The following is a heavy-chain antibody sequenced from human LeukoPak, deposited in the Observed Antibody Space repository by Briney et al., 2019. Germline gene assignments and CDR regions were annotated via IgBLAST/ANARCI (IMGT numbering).Heavy chain of an antibody. CDR1: GGSISSYY. CDR2: IYYSGST. CDR3: ARRANSGFDAFDI. J-gene: IGHJ3*02. V-gene: IGHV4-59*01. Sequence: PSETLSLTCTVSGGSISSYYWSWIRQPPGKGLEWIGYIYYSGSTNYNPSLKSRVTISVDTSKNQFSLRLSSVTAADTAVYYCARRANSGFDAFDIWGQGTVVTVSS. D-gene: IGHD3-22*01.